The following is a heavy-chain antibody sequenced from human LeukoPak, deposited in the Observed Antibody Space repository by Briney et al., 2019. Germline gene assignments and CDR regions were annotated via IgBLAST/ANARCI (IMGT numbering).Heavy chain of an antibody. D-gene: IGHD2-2*02. CDR1: GFTFSSYA. CDR3: ASGPAAILGFDY. V-gene: IGHV3-30-3*01. J-gene: IGHJ4*02. Sequence: GGSLRLSCAASGFTFSSYAMHWVRQAPGKGLEWVAVISYDGSNKYYADSVKGRFTISRDNSKNTLYLQMNSLRAEDTAVYYCASGPAAILGFDYWGQGTLVTVSS. CDR2: ISYDGSNK.